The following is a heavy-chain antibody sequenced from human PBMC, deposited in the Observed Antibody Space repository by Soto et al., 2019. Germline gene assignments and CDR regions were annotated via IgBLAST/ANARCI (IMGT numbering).Heavy chain of an antibody. V-gene: IGHV6-1*01. CDR2: TYYRSKWYH. Sequence: QVQLQQSGPGLVKPSQTLSLTCAISGESVSTNSATWDWIRQSPSRGLEWLGRTYYRSKWYHDFAVSVKGRXPXNXXTSNHRHPLQLNSVPPDDTAVYYCARLIGDSWLDSWGQGTLVTVSS. J-gene: IGHJ5*01. CDR3: ARLIGDSWLDS. CDR1: GESVSTNSAT.